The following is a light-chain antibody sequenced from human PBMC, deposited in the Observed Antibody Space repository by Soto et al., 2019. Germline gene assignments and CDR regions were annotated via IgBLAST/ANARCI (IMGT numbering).Light chain of an antibody. Sequence: EIVMTQSPATLSVSPGDRATLSCRASQSVDNDLAWYQQKPGQPPRLLIYDASTRATGIPARFSGSQSGTEFTLTISGLLSEDFAVYSCQQYNNWPLTFGGGTKVDIK. J-gene: IGKJ4*01. CDR3: QQYNNWPLT. V-gene: IGKV3D-15*01. CDR2: DAS. CDR1: QSVDND.